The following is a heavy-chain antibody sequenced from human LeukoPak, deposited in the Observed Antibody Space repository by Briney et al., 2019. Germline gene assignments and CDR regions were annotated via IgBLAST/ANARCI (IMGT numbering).Heavy chain of an antibody. Sequence: GRSLRLSCAASGFTFSSYGMHWVRQAPGKGLEWVAVIWYDGSNKYYADSVKGRFTISRDNSKNTLYLQMNSLRAEDTAVYYCAKEGHSGYDYWRYYFDYWGQGTLVTASS. D-gene: IGHD5-12*01. J-gene: IGHJ4*02. V-gene: IGHV3-33*06. CDR1: GFTFSSYG. CDR2: IWYDGSNK. CDR3: AKEGHSGYDYWRYYFDY.